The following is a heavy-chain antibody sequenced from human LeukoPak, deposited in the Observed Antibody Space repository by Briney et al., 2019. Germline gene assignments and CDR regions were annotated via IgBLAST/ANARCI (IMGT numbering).Heavy chain of an antibody. J-gene: IGHJ4*02. CDR2: INPNSGGT. Sequence: ASVKVSCKASGHTFTGYYMHWVRQAPGQGLEWMGWINPNSGGTNYAQKFQGRVTMTRDTSISTAYMELSRLRSDDTAVYYCARVHSSSWYSAGYWGQGTLVTVSS. D-gene: IGHD6-13*01. CDR1: GHTFTGYY. V-gene: IGHV1-2*02. CDR3: ARVHSSSWYSAGY.